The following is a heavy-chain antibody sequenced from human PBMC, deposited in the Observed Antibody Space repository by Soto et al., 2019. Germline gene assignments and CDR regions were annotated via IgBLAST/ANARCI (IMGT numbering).Heavy chain of an antibody. CDR1: GGSISSSSYY. CDR3: ARRNDGLVGPNGYNWFDP. J-gene: IGHJ5*02. CDR2: IYYSGST. Sequence: SETLSLTCTVSGGSISSSSYYWGWIRQPPGKGLEWIGSIYYSGSTYYNPSLKSRVTISVDTSKNQFSLKLSSVTAADTAVYYCARRNDGLVGPNGYNWFDPWGQGTLVTVSS. D-gene: IGHD6-6*01. V-gene: IGHV4-39*01.